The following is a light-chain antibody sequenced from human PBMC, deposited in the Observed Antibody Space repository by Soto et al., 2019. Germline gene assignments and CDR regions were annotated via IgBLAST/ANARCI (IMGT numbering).Light chain of an antibody. Sequence: QPVLTQPASVSGSPGQSITISCTGTSSDIGNYNLVSWYQQHPGKAPKVMIYEDSNRPSGVSNRFSGSKSGNTASLTISGLQAEDEADYYCCSYGGRNTWLLGGGTKLTVL. V-gene: IGLV2-23*01. CDR3: CSYGGRNTWL. CDR1: SSDIGNYNL. CDR2: EDS. J-gene: IGLJ2*01.